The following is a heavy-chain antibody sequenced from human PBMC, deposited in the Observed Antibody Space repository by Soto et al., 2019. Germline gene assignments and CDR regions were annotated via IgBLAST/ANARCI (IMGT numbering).Heavy chain of an antibody. V-gene: IGHV3-53*02. CDR2: TYTGGNS. J-gene: IGHJ4*02. CDR3: AREGYAYGLDF. D-gene: IGHD3-10*01. Sequence: EVQLVQTGGGLIKPGGSLSLSCAASGLSVSDKYMSWVRQAPGKGLERVSLTYTGGNSYFADFVKGRFIVSRDISKNTLFLHMNSLAAEDTAVYYCAREGYAYGLDFWGQGSLVTVSS. CDR1: GLSVSDKY.